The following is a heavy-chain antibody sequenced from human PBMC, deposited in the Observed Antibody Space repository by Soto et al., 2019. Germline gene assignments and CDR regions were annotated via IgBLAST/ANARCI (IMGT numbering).Heavy chain of an antibody. Sequence: QVQLLESGGGVVQPGRSLRLSCAASGFTFSSYAMHWVRQAPGKGLEWVAVISYDGSNKYYADSVKGRFTISRNNSKNTLYLQMNSLITEDTAVFYCARGLTGTTRRGLRYWGQGTLVTVSS. D-gene: IGHD1-7*01. J-gene: IGHJ4*02. V-gene: IGHV3-30-3*01. CDR3: ARGLTGTTRRGLRY. CDR1: GFTFSSYA. CDR2: ISYDGSNK.